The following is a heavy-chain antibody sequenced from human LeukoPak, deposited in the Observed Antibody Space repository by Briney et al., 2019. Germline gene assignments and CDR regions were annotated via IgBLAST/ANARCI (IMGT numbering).Heavy chain of an antibody. CDR3: AKAGCSSTGCYTNY. J-gene: IGHJ4*02. V-gene: IGHV3-30*18. Sequence: GGSLRLSCAASGFAFDTYAMHWVRQAPGKGLEWVAVISYDGSNKYYPDSVKGRFSISRGNSKNTLYLQMNSLRAEDTALYYCAKAGCSSTGCYTNYWGQGTLVTVSS. CDR2: ISYDGSNK. D-gene: IGHD2-2*02. CDR1: GFAFDTYA.